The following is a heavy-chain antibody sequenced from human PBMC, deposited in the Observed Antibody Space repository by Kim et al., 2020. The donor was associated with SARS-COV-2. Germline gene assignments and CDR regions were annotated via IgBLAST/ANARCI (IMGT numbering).Heavy chain of an antibody. J-gene: IGHJ4*02. V-gene: IGHV3-23*01. CDR3: AKVHQTWIQLWYFAY. Sequence: DSVKDRFTISRDNSKNTLYLQLNSLRDEDTALYYCAKVHQTWIQLWYFAYWGQGTLVTVSS. D-gene: IGHD5-18*01.